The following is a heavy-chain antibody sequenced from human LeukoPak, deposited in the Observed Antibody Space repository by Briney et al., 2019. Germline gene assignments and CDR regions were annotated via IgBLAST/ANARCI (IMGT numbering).Heavy chain of an antibody. Sequence: PSETLSLTCAVYGGSFSTYYWSWIRQPPGKGLEWIGEINHSGSTNYNPSLKSRVTISVDTSKNQFSLGLSSVTAADTAVYYCATGGRPLTYWYFDLWGRGTLVTVSS. CDR1: GGSFSTYY. J-gene: IGHJ2*01. CDR2: INHSGST. V-gene: IGHV4-34*01. CDR3: ATGGRPLTYWYFDL.